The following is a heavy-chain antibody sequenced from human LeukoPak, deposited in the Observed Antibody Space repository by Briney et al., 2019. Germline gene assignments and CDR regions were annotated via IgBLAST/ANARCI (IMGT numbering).Heavy chain of an antibody. CDR3: AKKQGSIEVIEY. CDR1: GFSFSSYA. J-gene: IGHJ4*01. Sequence: PGGSLRLSRAASGFSFSSYAMSWGRQAPGKGLEWDSAISGNDGCTDYADPVHGRFTNSKDNSKNALDLQMNSLSGQETPVYTCAKKQGSIEVIEYWGQGNLVTVSS. V-gene: IGHV3-23*01. D-gene: IGHD6-19*01. CDR2: ISGNDGCT.